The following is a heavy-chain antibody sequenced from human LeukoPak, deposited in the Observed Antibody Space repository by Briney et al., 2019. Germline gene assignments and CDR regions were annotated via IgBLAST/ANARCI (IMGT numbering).Heavy chain of an antibody. CDR2: IYYSGST. CDR1: GGSISSYY. D-gene: IGHD4-17*01. J-gene: IGHJ4*02. V-gene: IGHV4-59*08. Sequence: PSETLTLTCTVSGGSISSYYWSWIRQPPGKGLEWIGYIYYSGSTNYNPSLKSRVTISVDTSKNQFSLKLSSVTAADTAVYYCARQGYGDYVEYYFDYWGQGTVVTVSS. CDR3: ARQGYGDYVEYYFDY.